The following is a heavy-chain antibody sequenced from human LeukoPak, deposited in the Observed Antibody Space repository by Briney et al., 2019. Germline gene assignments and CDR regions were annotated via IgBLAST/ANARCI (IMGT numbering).Heavy chain of an antibody. CDR3: ARVLLWFGELKD. D-gene: IGHD3-10*01. Sequence: GGSLRLSCAASGFTFSSYSMNWVRQAPGKGLVWVSRINSDGSSTSYADSVKGRFTISRDNAKNTLYLQMNSLRAEDTAVYYCARVLLWFGELKDWGQGTLVTVSS. CDR1: GFTFSSYS. J-gene: IGHJ4*02. CDR2: INSDGSST. V-gene: IGHV3-74*01.